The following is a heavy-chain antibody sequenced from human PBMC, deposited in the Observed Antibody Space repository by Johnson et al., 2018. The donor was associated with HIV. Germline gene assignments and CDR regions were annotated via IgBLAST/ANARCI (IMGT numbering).Heavy chain of an antibody. CDR1: GFTFGDFG. CDR2: INWNGGSNK. D-gene: IGHD1-26*01. Sequence: VQLVESGGGVVRPGGSLRLSCAASGFTFGDFGMNWVRQAPGKGLEWVSGINWNGGSNKYYADSVKGRFTISRDNSKNTLYLQMNSLIAEDTAVYYCARDSEWELGQEGAFDIWGQGTMVTVSS. CDR3: ARDSEWELGQEGAFDI. V-gene: IGHV3-20*04. J-gene: IGHJ3*02.